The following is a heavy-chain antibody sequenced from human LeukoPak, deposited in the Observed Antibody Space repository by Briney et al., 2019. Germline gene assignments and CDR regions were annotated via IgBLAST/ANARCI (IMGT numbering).Heavy chain of an antibody. V-gene: IGHV3-23*01. CDR3: AKASPREWRFFDY. J-gene: IGHJ4*02. CDR2: ISGSGGST. CDR1: GFTFSTYA. D-gene: IGHD3-3*01. Sequence: GGSLRLSCAATGFTFSTYAMSWVRQAPGKGLEWVSAISGSGGSTYYADSVGGRFTFSRDNSKNTLYLQMNSLRAEDTAVYYCAKASPREWRFFDYWGQGTLVTVSS.